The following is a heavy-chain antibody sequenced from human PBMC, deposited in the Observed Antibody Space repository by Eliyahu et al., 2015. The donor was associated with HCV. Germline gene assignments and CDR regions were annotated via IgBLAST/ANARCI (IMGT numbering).Heavy chain of an antibody. Sequence: ELQLLETGGGLVTPGRSLGLSCSASGFASGDYVMGWFRQAPGKGLEWVGFIRSRPYGGTAAYAPSVEGRFSISRDDSRNMVYLQMNSLRVDDTGVYFCTSGTIAVRYYFYMNVWGKGTAVTVSS. CDR1: GFASGDYV. J-gene: IGHJ6*03. V-gene: IGHV3-49*05. CDR2: IRSRPYGGTA. D-gene: IGHD1-1*01. CDR3: TSGTIAVRYYFYMNV.